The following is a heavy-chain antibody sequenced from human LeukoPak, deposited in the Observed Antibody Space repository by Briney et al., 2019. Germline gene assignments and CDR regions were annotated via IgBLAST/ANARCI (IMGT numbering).Heavy chain of an antibody. CDR2: IIPISGTP. CDR1: GGTFSYSA. Sequence: ASVKVSCKASGGTFSYSAISWVRQAPGQGLERMGGIIPISGTPNYAQKFQGRVTITADESTSTAYMELSSLRSEDTAVYYCARDYASDARFDYWGQGTLVTVSS. D-gene: IGHD3-10*01. CDR3: ARDYASDARFDY. J-gene: IGHJ4*02. V-gene: IGHV1-69*13.